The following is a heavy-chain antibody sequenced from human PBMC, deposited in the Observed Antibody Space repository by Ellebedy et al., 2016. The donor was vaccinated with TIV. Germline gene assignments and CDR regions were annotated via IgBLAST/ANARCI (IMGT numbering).Heavy chain of an antibody. V-gene: IGHV3-49*03. CDR3: TKYTGYYFDY. CDR1: GFSFGNYA. J-gene: IGHJ4*02. Sequence: GESLKISXTASGFSFGNYAISWFRQAPGKGLEWVGFIRSKAYGGTTEYAASVKGRFTISRDDSKSIASLQINSLKTEDTAVYYCTKYTGYYFDYWGQGTLVTVSS. CDR2: IRSKAYGGTT. D-gene: IGHD3-9*01.